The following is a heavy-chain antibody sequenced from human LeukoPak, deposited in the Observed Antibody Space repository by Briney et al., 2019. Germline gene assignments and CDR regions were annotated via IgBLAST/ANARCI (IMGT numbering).Heavy chain of an antibody. V-gene: IGHV3-74*01. CDR3: ARSYSSGWPKPAYYFDY. CDR2: INSDGSST. CDR1: GFTFSSYW. J-gene: IGHJ4*02. Sequence: GGSLRLSCAASGFTFSSYWMHWVRQAPGKGLVWVSRINSDGSSTSYADSVKGRFTISRDNAKNTLYLQMNSLRAEDTAVYYCARSYSSGWPKPAYYFDYWGQGTLVTVPS. D-gene: IGHD6-19*01.